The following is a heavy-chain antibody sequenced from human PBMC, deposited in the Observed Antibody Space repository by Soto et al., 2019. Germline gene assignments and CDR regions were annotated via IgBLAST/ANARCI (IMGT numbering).Heavy chain of an antibody. CDR3: VKGYWSSSYYYYGMDV. CDR2: ISGSGGRT. V-gene: IGHV3-23*01. J-gene: IGHJ6*02. D-gene: IGHD6-6*01. CDR1: GFTFSSYA. Sequence: PGGSLRLSCAASGFTFSSYAMSWVRQATGKGLEWVSAISGSGGRTYYADSVKGRFTISRDNSKNTLYLQMSSLRAEDTAVYYCVKGYWSSSYYYYGMDVWGQGTTVTVS.